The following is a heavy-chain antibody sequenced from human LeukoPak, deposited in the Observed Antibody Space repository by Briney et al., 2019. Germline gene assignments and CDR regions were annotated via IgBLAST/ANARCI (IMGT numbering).Heavy chain of an antibody. J-gene: IGHJ5*02. D-gene: IGHD6-19*01. V-gene: IGHV1-2*02. CDR3: ARARETEGGLYTTGLYNWFDP. Sequence: ASVKVSCKASGYTFTGYYMHWVRQAPGQGLEWMGWINPHSGGTDYARNFQGRVTMTRDTSISTAYMELSRLRSDDTAVYYCARARETEGGLYTTGLYNWFDPWGQGTPVTVSS. CDR1: GYTFTGYY. CDR2: INPHSGGT.